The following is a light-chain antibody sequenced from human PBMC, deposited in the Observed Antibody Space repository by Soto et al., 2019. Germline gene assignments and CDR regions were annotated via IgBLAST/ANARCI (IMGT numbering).Light chain of an antibody. Sequence: EIVLTQSPGTLSLSPGERATLSCRASQSVSSDFLAWYQEKPGQAPRLLIYGASSRATGIPDRFSGSGSGTDFTLSISRLEVEDFAVYHCQQYSNAPITFGQGTRLEIK. CDR1: QSVSSDF. CDR3: QQYSNAPIT. CDR2: GAS. J-gene: IGKJ5*01. V-gene: IGKV3-20*01.